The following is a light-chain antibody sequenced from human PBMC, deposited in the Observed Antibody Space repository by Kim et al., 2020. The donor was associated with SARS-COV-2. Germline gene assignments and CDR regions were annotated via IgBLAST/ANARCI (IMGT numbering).Light chain of an antibody. J-gene: IGKJ4*01. CDR3: QQYGSSPQT. CDR2: GAS. V-gene: IGKV3-20*01. Sequence: YPGARAPLSCRASQSVSSSYLAWYQQKPGQAPRLLIYGASSRATGIPDRFSGSGSGTDFTLTISRLEPEDFAVYYCQQYGSSPQTFGGGTKVDIK. CDR1: QSVSSSY.